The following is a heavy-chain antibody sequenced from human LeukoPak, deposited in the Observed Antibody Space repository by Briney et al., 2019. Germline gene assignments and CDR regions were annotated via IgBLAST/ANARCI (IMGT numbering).Heavy chain of an antibody. J-gene: IGHJ4*02. CDR2: IYYSGST. CDR1: GGSISSYY. V-gene: IGHV4-59*08. D-gene: IGHD4-23*01. Sequence: SETLSLTCTVSGGSISSYYWSWIRQPPGKGLEWIWYIYYSGSTNYNPSLKSRGTISVDTSKNHFSLKLSSVPAADTAVYYCARGYGGNSNPFDYWGQGTLVTVSS. CDR3: ARGYGGNSNPFDY.